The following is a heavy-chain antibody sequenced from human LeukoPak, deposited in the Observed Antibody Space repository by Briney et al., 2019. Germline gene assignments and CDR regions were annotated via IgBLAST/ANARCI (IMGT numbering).Heavy chain of an antibody. V-gene: IGHV4-31*03. J-gene: IGHJ6*02. CDR3: ARDSARGVGDSGMDV. D-gene: IGHD3-10*01. Sequence: SETLSLTCTVSGGSISSGGYYWSWIRQHPGKGLEWIGYIYYSGSTYCNPSLKSRVTISVDTSKNQFSLKLSSVTAADTAVYYCARDSARGVGDSGMDVWGQGTTVTVSS. CDR1: GGSISSGGYY. CDR2: IYYSGST.